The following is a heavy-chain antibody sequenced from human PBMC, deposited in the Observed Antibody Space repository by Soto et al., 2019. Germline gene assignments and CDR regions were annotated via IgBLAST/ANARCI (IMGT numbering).Heavy chain of an antibody. CDR2: NSAYNGNT. CDR3: AREGYYDSSGYRSDFDY. V-gene: IGHV1-18*01. J-gene: IGHJ4*02. CDR1: GYTFTSYG. Sequence: QVQLVQSGAEVKKPGASVKVSCKASGYTFTSYGISWVRQAPGQGLEWMGWNSAYNGNTNYAQKLQGRVTRPTDTSTSTASRELRRLRSDDTAVYSCAREGYYDSSGYRSDFDYWGQGTLVTVSS. D-gene: IGHD3-22*01.